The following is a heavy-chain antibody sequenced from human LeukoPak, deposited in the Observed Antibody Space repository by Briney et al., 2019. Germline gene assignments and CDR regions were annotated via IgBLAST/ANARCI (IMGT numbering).Heavy chain of an antibody. Sequence: GGSLRLSCAASGFTVSSNYMSWVRQAPGEGLEWVSVIYSGGSTYYADSVKGRFTISRDNSKNTLYLQMNSLRAEDTAVYYCARNYYGSGSYDYYFDYWGQGTLVTVSS. V-gene: IGHV3-66*02. D-gene: IGHD3-10*01. CDR2: IYSGGST. CDR3: ARNYYGSGSYDYYFDY. CDR1: GFTVSSNY. J-gene: IGHJ4*02.